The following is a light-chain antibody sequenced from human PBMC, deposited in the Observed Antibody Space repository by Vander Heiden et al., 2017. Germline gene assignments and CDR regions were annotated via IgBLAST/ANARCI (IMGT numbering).Light chain of an antibody. V-gene: IGLV3-1*01. CDR2: QDD. CDR1: NLGDNY. J-gene: IGLJ1*01. Sequence: SYELSQPPPVSVSPGQTVTITCSGDNLGDNYVSWYQHKAGQSPVLVIFQDDQRPSGIPERFSGLNSGNTATLTISGTQPLDEADYYCQAWDSDTANVFGTGTKVNVL. CDR3: QAWDSDTANV.